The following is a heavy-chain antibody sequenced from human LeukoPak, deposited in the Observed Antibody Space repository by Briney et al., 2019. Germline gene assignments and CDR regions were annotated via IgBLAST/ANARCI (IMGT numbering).Heavy chain of an antibody. D-gene: IGHD2-2*01. CDR3: ARRGFVVVPAATKTNWFDP. CDR2: INHSGST. V-gene: IGHV4-34*01. Sequence: SETLSLTCAVYGGSFSGYYWSWIRQPPGKGLEWIGEINHSGSTNYNPSLKSRVTISVDTSKNQFSLKLSSVTAADTAVYYCARRGFVVVPAATKTNWFDPWGQGTLVTVSS. CDR1: GGSFSGYY. J-gene: IGHJ5*02.